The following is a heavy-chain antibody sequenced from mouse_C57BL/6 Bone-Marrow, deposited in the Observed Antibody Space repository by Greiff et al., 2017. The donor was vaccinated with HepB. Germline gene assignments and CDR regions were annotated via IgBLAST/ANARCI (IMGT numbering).Heavy chain of an antibody. CDR3: AKRGDFYRGTWYFDV. V-gene: IGHV2-9*01. CDR1: GFSLTSYG. CDR2: IWGGGST. Sequence: VMLVESGPGLVAPSQSLSITCTVSGFSLTSYGVDWVRQPPGKGLEWLGVIWGGGSTNYNSALMSRLSISKDNSKSQVFLKMNSLQTDDTAMYYGAKRGDFYRGTWYFDVWGTGTTVTVSS. J-gene: IGHJ1*03. D-gene: IGHD2-1*01.